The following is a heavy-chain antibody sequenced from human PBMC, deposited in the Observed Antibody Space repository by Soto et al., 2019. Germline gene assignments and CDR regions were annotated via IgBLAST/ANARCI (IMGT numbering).Heavy chain of an antibody. V-gene: IGHV3-74*03. CDR2: INSDGSTT. Sequence: EVQLVESGGGLVQPGGSLRLSCAASGFTFSSSWMHWVRQVPGKGLVWVSRINSDGSTTQYADSVRGRFTISRDNDKNTLFLEVNSLTIEDTAVYFCACLPMPRGTCDFWGQGTLVTVSS. CDR1: GFTFSSSW. D-gene: IGHD3-10*01. CDR3: ACLPMPRGTCDF. J-gene: IGHJ4*02.